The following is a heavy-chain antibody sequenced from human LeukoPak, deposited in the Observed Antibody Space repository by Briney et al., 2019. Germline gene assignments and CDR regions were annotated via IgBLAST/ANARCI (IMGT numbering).Heavy chain of an antibody. CDR2: IYYSGST. D-gene: IGHD5-24*01. V-gene: IGHV4-39*07. CDR3: AREPQVEMATIGIDY. CDR1: GGSISSSSYY. Sequence: PSETLSLTCTVSGGSISSSSYYWGWIRQPPGKGLEWIGSIYYSGSTYYNPSLKSRVTISVDTSKNQFSLKLSSVTAADTAVYYCAREPQVEMATIGIDYWGQGTLVTVSS. J-gene: IGHJ4*02.